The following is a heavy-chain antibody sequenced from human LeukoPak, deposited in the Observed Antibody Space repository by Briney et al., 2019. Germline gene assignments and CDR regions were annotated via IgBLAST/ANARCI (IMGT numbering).Heavy chain of an antibody. CDR3: ATRGGDFWSGFEN. CDR1: GDSLTDLN. Sequence: ASVKVSCKVSGDSLTDLNIQWVRPAPGKGLECLGGFYPEKDKTIYAQNFQGRVTMTEDASTDTAYMELNSLKSEDTAVYYCATRGGDFWSGFENWGQGTLVTVSS. CDR2: FYPEKDKT. V-gene: IGHV1-24*01. D-gene: IGHD3-3*01. J-gene: IGHJ4*02.